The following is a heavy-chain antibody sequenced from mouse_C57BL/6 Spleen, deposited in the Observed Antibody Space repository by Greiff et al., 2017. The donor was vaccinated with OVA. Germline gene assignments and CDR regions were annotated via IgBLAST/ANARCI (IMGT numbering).Heavy chain of an antibody. CDR2: IRSKSSNYAT. CDR3: VREKANSNYFDY. CDR1: GFTFITYA. J-gene: IGHJ2*01. V-gene: IGHV10-3*01. Sequence: GGGLVQPKGSLKLSCAASGFTFITYAMHWVRQAPGKGLEWVARIRSKSSNYATYYADSVKDRFTISRDASQSMLYRQMNNQKTEDTAMYYCVREKANSNYFDYWGQGTTLTVSS.